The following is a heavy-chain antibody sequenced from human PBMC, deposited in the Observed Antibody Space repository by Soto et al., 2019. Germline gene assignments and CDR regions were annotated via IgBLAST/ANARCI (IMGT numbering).Heavy chain of an antibody. Sequence: GGSLRLSCAASGFTFSSYWMSWVRQAPGKGLEWVANIKQDGSEKYYVDSVKGRFTISRDNAKNSLYLQMNSLRAEDTAVYYCARGMRGYDWAFFDYWGQGTLVTVSS. CDR1: GFTFSSYW. D-gene: IGHD5-12*01. CDR3: ARGMRGYDWAFFDY. CDR2: IKQDGSEK. V-gene: IGHV3-7*05. J-gene: IGHJ4*02.